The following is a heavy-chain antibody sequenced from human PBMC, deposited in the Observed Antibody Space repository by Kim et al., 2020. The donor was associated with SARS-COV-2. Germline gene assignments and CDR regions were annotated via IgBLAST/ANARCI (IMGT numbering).Heavy chain of an antibody. CDR3: ARDLGYYYDSSGCDL. D-gene: IGHD3-22*01. Sequence: GGSLRLSCAASGFTFSSYSMNWVRQAPGKGLEWVSYISSSSSTIYYADSVKGRFTISRDNAKNSLYLQMNSLRDEDTAVYYCARDLGYYYDSSGCDLWGQGTLVTVSS. J-gene: IGHJ5*02. CDR2: ISSSSSTI. CDR1: GFTFSSYS. V-gene: IGHV3-48*02.